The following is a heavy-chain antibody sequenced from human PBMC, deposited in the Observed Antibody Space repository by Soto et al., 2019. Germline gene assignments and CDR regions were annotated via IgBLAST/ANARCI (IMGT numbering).Heavy chain of an antibody. CDR3: AAGAYDFWSGYSRFDY. V-gene: IGHV1-58*01. J-gene: IGHJ4*02. CDR2: IVVGSGNT. Sequence: SVKVSCKASGFTFTSSAVQWVRQARGLRLEWIGWIVVGSGNTNYAQKFQERVTITRDMSTSTAYMELSSLRSEDTAVYYCAAGAYDFWSGYSRFDYWGQGTLVTSPQ. D-gene: IGHD3-3*01. CDR1: GFTFTSSA.